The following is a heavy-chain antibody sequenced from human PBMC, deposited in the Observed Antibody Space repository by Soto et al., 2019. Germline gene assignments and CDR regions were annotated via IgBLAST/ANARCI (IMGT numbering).Heavy chain of an antibody. J-gene: IGHJ5*02. D-gene: IGHD1-7*01. V-gene: IGHV4-61*08. CDR2: IYYSGST. Sequence: SETISLSWSVSEGTVGGGGYCCSWIQKTPGKGLEWIGYIYYSGSTTYHPSLKSRVTISLDKSKNQFSLNLSSVTAADTAVYYCASYNWNYWFDPWGQGTLVTDST. CDR3: ASYNWNYWFDP. CDR1: EGTVGGGGYC.